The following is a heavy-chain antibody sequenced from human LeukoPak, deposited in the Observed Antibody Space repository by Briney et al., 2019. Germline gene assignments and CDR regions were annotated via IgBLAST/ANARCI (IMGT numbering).Heavy chain of an antibody. D-gene: IGHD6-13*01. CDR3: ARKGSSSWALDY. J-gene: IGHJ4*02. Sequence: GGSLRLSCAASGFTFSSYEMNWVRQAPGKGLEWVSYISSSGSTIYYADSVKGRFTISRDNAKNSLYLQMNSLRAEDTAVYYCARKGSSSWALDYWGQGTPVTVSS. CDR2: ISSSGSTI. CDR1: GFTFSSYE. V-gene: IGHV3-48*03.